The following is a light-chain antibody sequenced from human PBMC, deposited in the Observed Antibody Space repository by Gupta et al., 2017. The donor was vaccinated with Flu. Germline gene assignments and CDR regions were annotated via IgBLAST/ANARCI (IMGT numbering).Light chain of an antibody. J-gene: IGLJ2*01. V-gene: IGLV3-1*01. CDR1: KLGDKY. CDR3: QAWDSSIAV. Sequence: SYELTQPPSVSVSPGQTASITCSGDKLGDKYACWYQQKPGQSPVLVIYQNSKRPSGVPEPFSTSNSGTTATLTMRATQAVDEDDYYCQAWDSSIAVFGGGTKLTVL. CDR2: QNS.